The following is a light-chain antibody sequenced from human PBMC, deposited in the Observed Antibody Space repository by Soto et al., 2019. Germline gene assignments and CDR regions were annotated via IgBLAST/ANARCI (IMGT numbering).Light chain of an antibody. CDR3: ATWDDSLNGVV. J-gene: IGLJ2*01. Sequence: QSVLTQPPSASGTPGQRVSISCSGGSSNIGTNTVNWYQHLPGTAPKLLIFSNDERPSGVPDRFSGSKSGTSASLAISGLXSDDEADYYCATWDDSLNGVVFGGGTKVTGL. CDR2: SND. V-gene: IGLV1-44*01. CDR1: SSNIGTNT.